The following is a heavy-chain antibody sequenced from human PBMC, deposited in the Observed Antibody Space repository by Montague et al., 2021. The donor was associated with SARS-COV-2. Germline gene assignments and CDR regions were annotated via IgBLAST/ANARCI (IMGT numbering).Heavy chain of an antibody. D-gene: IGHD4-23*01. Sequence: SETLSLTCTVSGGSITGYYWSWLRRSPGKGLEWIAYIYDGGAVNYNPSLGSRVTISTDTSKNPLSLKVNSATAADTAVYYCVRDHPYGGPRGAYDIWGQGTVVTVSS. V-gene: IGHV4-59*01. J-gene: IGHJ3*02. CDR1: GGSITGYY. CDR2: IYDGGAV. CDR3: VRDHPYGGPRGAYDI.